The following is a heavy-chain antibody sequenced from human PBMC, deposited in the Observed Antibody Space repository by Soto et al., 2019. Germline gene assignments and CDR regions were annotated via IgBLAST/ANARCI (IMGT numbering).Heavy chain of an antibody. V-gene: IGHV1-18*01. Sequence: QVQLVQSGGEVKKPGASVKVSCKASGYTFTNYGITWVRQAPGQGLEWMGWINIKSGNTNYGQKLQGRVTMTTDTSTSTAYMELRSLRSDDTAVYYCARLDTKYCSGGDCYIDYWYYAMDVWGQGTTVTVSS. CDR2: INIKSGNT. CDR3: ARLDTKYCSGGDCYIDYWYYAMDV. J-gene: IGHJ6*02. CDR1: GYTFTNYG. D-gene: IGHD2-15*01.